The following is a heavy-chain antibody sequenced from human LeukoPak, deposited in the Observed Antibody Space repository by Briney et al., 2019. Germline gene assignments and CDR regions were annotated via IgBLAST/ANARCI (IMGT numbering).Heavy chain of an antibody. J-gene: IGHJ4*02. CDR3: ARDGGSGSYPFDY. CDR1: GGSISSSSYY. Sequence: KTSETLSLTCTVSGGSISSSSYYWSWIRQPPGKGLEWIGSIYHSGSTYYNPSLKSRVTISVDTSKNQFSLKLSSVTAADTAVYYCARDGGSGSYPFDYWGQGTLVTVSS. V-gene: IGHV4-39*07. CDR2: IYHSGST. D-gene: IGHD1-26*01.